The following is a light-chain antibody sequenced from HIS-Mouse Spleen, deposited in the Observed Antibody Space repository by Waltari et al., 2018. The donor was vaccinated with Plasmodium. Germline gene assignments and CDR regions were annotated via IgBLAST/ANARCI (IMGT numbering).Light chain of an antibody. CDR1: ALPTQY. CDR2: KDS. CDR3: QSADSSGTPNWV. J-gene: IGLJ3*02. V-gene: IGLV3-25*03. Sequence: SYELPQPPSVSVSPGTTARITCSGDALPTQYAYWFQQKPGQAPVLVIYKDSERPSGIPERFSGSSSGTTVTLTISGVQAEDEADYYCQSADSSGTPNWVFGGGTKLTVL.